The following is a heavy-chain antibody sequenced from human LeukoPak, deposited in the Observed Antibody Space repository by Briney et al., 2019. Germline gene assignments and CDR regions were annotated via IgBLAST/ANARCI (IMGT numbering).Heavy chain of an antibody. J-gene: IGHJ3*02. Sequence: PSETLSLTCTVSGGSISSSSYYWGWIRQPPGKGLEWIGSIYYSGSTYYNPSLKSRVTISVDTSKNQFSLKLSSVTAADTAVYYCARQWGYYGSGGYDSGDAFDIWGQGTMVTVSS. CDR3: ARQWGYYGSGGYDSGDAFDI. CDR2: IYYSGST. D-gene: IGHD3-10*01. CDR1: GGSISSSSYY. V-gene: IGHV4-39*01.